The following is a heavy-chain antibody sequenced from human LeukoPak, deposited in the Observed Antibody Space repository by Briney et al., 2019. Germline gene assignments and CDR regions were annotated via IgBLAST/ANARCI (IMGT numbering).Heavy chain of an antibody. CDR1: GFTFSSHW. Sequence: GGSLRLSCAASGFTFSSHWMTWVRQAPGKGLEWVANIKQDGSKKSYVDSVKGRFTISRDNAKNSLYLQMNSLRAEDTAIYYCTRVGYIDEGIDYWGQGTLVTVSS. CDR3: TRVGYIDEGIDY. CDR2: IKQDGSKK. D-gene: IGHD5-24*01. J-gene: IGHJ4*02. V-gene: IGHV3-7*04.